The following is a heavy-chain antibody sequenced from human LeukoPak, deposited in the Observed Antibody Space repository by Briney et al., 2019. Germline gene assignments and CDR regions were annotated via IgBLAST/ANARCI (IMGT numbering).Heavy chain of an antibody. CDR1: GYIFTAYD. V-gene: IGHV1-2*02. Sequence: ASVKVSCKASGYIFTAYDLYWVRQAPGQGLEWITWIHPNSGGTNYVQKFQGRVTMTSDTSISTAYMELTRLTSDDTAVYYRARNGGGLDYWGQGTLVTVSS. CDR3: ARNGGGLDY. CDR2: IHPNSGGT. J-gene: IGHJ4*02. D-gene: IGHD2-8*01.